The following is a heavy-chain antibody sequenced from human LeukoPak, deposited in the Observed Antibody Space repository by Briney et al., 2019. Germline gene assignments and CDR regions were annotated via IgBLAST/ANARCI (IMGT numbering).Heavy chain of an antibody. CDR3: ARGWLFGGYPGVDY. Sequence: PGRSLRLSCAASGFTFSSHGMHWVRQAPGKGLEWVGRIRNKANSYTTEYAASVKGRFTISRDDSKNSLYLQMNSLKTEDTAVYYCARGWLFGGYPGVDYWGQGTLVTVSS. D-gene: IGHD3-10*02. J-gene: IGHJ4*02. CDR1: GFTFSSHG. CDR2: IRNKANSYTT. V-gene: IGHV3-72*01.